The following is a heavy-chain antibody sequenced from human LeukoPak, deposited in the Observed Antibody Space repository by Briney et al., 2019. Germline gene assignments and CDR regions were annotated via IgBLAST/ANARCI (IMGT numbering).Heavy chain of an antibody. D-gene: IGHD1-1*01. Sequence: GGSLRLSCAASGFTFSSFAMSWVRPAPGKGLEWVSAISGSGGSTYYADSVKGRFTISRDNSKNTLYLQMYSLRAEDTAVYYCAKGGRGNPFDYWGQGSLVTVSS. J-gene: IGHJ4*02. CDR3: AKGGRGNPFDY. CDR1: GFTFSSFA. CDR2: ISGSGGST. V-gene: IGHV3-23*01.